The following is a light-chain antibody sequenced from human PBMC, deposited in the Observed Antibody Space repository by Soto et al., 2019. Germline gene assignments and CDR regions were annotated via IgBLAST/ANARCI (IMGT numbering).Light chain of an antibody. CDR1: SSDIGLYNY. CDR3: TSYTTSSTLVV. Sequence: QSALTQPPSASGSPGQSVTISCAGTSSDIGLYNYVSWYQHHPGKAPRLIIYEVSKRPSGVPDRFSGSKSGNTASLTISGLQAEDEADYYCTSYTTSSTLVVFGGGTKLTVL. CDR2: EVS. J-gene: IGLJ2*01. V-gene: IGLV2-14*01.